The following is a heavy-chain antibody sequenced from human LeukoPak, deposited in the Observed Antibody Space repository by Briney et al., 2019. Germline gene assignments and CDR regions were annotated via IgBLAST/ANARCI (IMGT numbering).Heavy chain of an antibody. V-gene: IGHV1-8*01. CDR1: GYTFTSYD. CDR3: ARTKGIAAAGTINWFDP. J-gene: IGHJ5*02. Sequence: ASVKVSCTASGYTFTSYDINWVRQATGQGLEWMGWMNPNSGNTGYAQKFQGRVTMTRNTSISTAYMELSSLRSEATAVYYCARTKGIAAAGTINWFDPWGQGTLVTVSS. CDR2: MNPNSGNT. D-gene: IGHD6-13*01.